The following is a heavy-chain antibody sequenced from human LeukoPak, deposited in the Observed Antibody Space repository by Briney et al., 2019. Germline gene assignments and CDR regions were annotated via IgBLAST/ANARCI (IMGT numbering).Heavy chain of an antibody. CDR2: ISGSGSST. CDR3: AKGKVPADLPKYYFDQ. J-gene: IGHJ4*02. Sequence: GGSLRLSCAASGFTFSIYAMSWVRLAPGKGLECVSGISGSGSSTYYADSVKGRFTISRDNSKNTLYLQMSSLRAEDTALYYCAKGKVPADLPKYYFDQWGQGTLVTVSS. CDR1: GFTFSIYA. D-gene: IGHD2-2*01. V-gene: IGHV3-23*01.